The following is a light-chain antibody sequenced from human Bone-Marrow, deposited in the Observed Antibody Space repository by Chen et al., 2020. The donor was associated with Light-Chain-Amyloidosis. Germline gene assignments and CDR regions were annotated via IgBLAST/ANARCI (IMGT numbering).Light chain of an antibody. J-gene: IGKJ1*01. CDR1: HSVSSPSNNLNC. CDR3: QQYFSSPWT. Sequence: DIVLTQSPDLLPVSLGERATINCRSNHSVSSPSNNLNCISWFQMKPGQPPKLLIYWASTRESGVPDRFSGGGSGTTFTLAISGLQAEDVAIYYCQQYFSSPWTLGQGTGLELK. CDR2: WAS. V-gene: IGKV4-1*01.